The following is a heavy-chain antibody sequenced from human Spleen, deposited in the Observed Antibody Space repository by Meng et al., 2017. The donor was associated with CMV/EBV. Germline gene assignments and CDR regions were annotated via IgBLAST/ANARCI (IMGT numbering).Heavy chain of an antibody. CDR2: ISSSGSTT. CDR1: GFTFRSYE. J-gene: IGHJ4*02. V-gene: IGHV3-48*03. CDR3: ARIFDCSTNNCPDY. D-gene: IGHD2-2*01. Sequence: LSLTCAASGFTFRSYEMNWVRQAPGKGLEWVSYISSSGSTTYYADSVKGRFTVSRDNAKNSLYLQMNSLRAEDTAVYYCARIFDCSTNNCPDYWGQGTLVTVSS.